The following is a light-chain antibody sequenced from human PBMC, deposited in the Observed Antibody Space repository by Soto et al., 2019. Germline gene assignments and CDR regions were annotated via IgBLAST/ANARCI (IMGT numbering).Light chain of an antibody. CDR3: QQSHDQLT. J-gene: IGKJ4*01. Sequence: EIVLTQSPATLALSPGERATLSCRASQSVSTYLAWYQQKAGQAPKLLIYDASNRATGIPARFSGSGSGTDFTLTISSLQPDDFAVDDCQQSHDQLTVGGGNKVEIK. V-gene: IGKV3-11*01. CDR1: QSVSTY. CDR2: DAS.